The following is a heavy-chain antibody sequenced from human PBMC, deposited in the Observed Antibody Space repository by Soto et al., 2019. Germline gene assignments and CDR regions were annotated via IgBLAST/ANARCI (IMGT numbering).Heavy chain of an antibody. Sequence: EVQLLESGGGLVQPGGSLRLSCAASGFTFSSYAMSWVRQAPGKGLEWVSAISGSGGSTYYADSVKGRFTISRDNSKNTLYLQMNRLRVEDTAVYYCAKTLGGYYGDYEGAFDSLGQVTMVTVSS. CDR3: AKTLGGYYGDYEGAFDS. CDR2: ISGSGGST. V-gene: IGHV3-23*01. D-gene: IGHD4-17*01. CDR1: GFTFSSYA. J-gene: IGHJ3*02.